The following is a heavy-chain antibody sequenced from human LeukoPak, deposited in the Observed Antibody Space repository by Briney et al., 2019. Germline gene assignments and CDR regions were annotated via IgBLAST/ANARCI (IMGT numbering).Heavy chain of an antibody. V-gene: IGHV3-21*01. CDR2: ISSSSSYI. CDR3: ARDRDWFGEPDAFDI. D-gene: IGHD3-10*01. J-gene: IGHJ3*02. Sequence: PGGSLRLSCAASGFTFSSYSMNWVRQAPGKGLEWVSSISSSSSYIYYADTVKGRFTISRDNAKNSLYLQMNSLRAEDTAVYYCARDRDWFGEPDAFDIWGQGTMVTVSS. CDR1: GFTFSSYS.